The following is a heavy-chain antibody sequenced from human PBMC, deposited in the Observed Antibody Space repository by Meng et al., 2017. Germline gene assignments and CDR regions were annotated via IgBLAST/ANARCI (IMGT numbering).Heavy chain of an antibody. J-gene: IGHJ4*02. CDR1: GFTVSSNY. D-gene: IGHD4-17*01. CDR3: ARDYGDHMGFDY. V-gene: IGHV3-53*02. CDR2: NYSGGST. Sequence: ELLVQTGGGLIQRGAVLVSSSAASGFTVSSNYMSWVLQPAGKVLEWVPVNYSGGSTYYADSVQGRFTISRDKSKNTLYLQMISLRAEDTAVYYCARDYGDHMGFDYWGQGTLVTVSS.